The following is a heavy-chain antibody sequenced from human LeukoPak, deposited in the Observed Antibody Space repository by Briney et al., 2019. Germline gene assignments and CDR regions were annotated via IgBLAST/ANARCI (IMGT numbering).Heavy chain of an antibody. D-gene: IGHD2/OR15-2a*01. V-gene: IGHV4-59*08. Sequence: SETLSLTCTVSGGSISSYYWSWIRQPPGKGLEWIGYIYYSGSTDYNPSPKSRVTISVDTCKNQFSLKLSSVTAADTAVYYCARRNLYYYYGMDVWGQGTTVTVSS. J-gene: IGHJ6*02. CDR1: GGSISSYY. CDR2: IYYSGST. CDR3: ARRNLYYYYGMDV.